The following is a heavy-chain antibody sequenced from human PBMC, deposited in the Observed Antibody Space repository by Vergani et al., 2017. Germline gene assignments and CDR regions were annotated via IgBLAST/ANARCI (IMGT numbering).Heavy chain of an antibody. CDR3: TKDTIKAGTVEVYNWFDP. Sequence: QVQLVESGGGVVQPGGSMRLSCSASGLTLSSYGVHWVRQAPGRGLESVTFTRPHEDGAFYSASVRGRFTVSRDNSKNTLHLQLNSVRPEDTAVYFCTKDTIKAGTVEVYNWFDPWGQGTQVTVSS. V-gene: IGHV3-30*02. CDR2: TRPHEDGA. J-gene: IGHJ5*02. D-gene: IGHD4-23*01. CDR1: GLTLSSYG.